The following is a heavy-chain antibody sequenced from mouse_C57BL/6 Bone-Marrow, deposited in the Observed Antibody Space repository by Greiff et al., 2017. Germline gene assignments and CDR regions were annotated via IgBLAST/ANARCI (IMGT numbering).Heavy chain of an antibody. J-gene: IGHJ1*03. CDR1: GYTFTSYW. V-gene: IGHV1-53*01. CDR3: ARWVLRYYWYCDV. D-gene: IGHD1-1*01. CDR2: INPSNGGT. Sequence: QVQLQQPGTELVKPGASVKLSCKASGYTFTSYWMHWVKQRPGQGLEWIGNINPSNGGTNYNEKFKSKATLTVDKSSSTAYMQLSSLTSEDSSVYYCARWVLRYYWYCDVWGTGTTVTVSS.